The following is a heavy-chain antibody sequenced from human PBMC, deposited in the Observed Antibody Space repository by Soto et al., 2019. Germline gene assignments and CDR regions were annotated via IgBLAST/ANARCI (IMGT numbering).Heavy chain of an antibody. CDR3: ANMEDIVLMAPPRWFDP. CDR2: TSGSGGST. Sequence: PGGSLRLSCAASGFTFSSYAMSWVRQAPGKGLEWVSATSGSGGSTYYADSVKGRFTISRDNSKNTLYLQMNSLRAEDTAVYYCANMEDIVLMAPPRWFDPWGQGTLVTVSS. CDR1: GFTFSSYA. V-gene: IGHV3-23*01. D-gene: IGHD2-8*01. J-gene: IGHJ5*02.